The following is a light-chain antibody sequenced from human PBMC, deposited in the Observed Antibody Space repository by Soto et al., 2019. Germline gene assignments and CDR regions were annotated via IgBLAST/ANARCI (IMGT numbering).Light chain of an antibody. Sequence: QSVLTQSSSASASLGSSVKLTCTLTSGHSSYIIAWHQQQPGKAPRYLMKLEGSGSYNKGSGVPDRFSGSSSGAERYLTISNLQFEDEADYYCETWASNTQVFGGGTKVTVL. CDR2: LEGSGSY. J-gene: IGLJ2*01. CDR3: ETWASNTQV. V-gene: IGLV4-60*02. CDR1: SGHSSYI.